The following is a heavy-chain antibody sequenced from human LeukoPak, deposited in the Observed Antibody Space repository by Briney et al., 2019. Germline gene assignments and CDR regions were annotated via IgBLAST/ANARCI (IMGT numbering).Heavy chain of an antibody. CDR1: GYTFTSYG. Sequence: ASVKVSCKASGYTFTSYGTSWVRQAPGQGLEWMGWISAYNGNTNYAQKFQGRVTMTTDTSTNTAYLELRSLRSDDTAVYYCARDKGKWERFRFFDYWGQGTLVTVSS. V-gene: IGHV1-18*01. D-gene: IGHD1-26*01. CDR2: ISAYNGNT. CDR3: ARDKGKWERFRFFDY. J-gene: IGHJ4*02.